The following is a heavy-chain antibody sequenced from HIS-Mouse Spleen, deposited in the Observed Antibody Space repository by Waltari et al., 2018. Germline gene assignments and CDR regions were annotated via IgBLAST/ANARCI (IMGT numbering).Heavy chain of an antibody. J-gene: IGHJ2*01. V-gene: IGHV4-39*07. CDR2: IYYSGST. D-gene: IGHD6-13*01. CDR1: GGSISSSSYY. CDR3: AREIPYSSSWYDWYFDL. Sequence: QLQLQESGPGLVKPSETLSLTCTVSGGSISSSSYYLGWIRQPPGTGLGWIGSIYYSGSTYYNPSLKSRVTISVDTSKNQFSLKLSSVTAADTAVYYCAREIPYSSSWYDWYFDLWGRGTLVTVSS.